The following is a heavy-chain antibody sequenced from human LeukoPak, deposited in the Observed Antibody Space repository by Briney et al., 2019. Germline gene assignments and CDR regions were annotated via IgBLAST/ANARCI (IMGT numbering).Heavy chain of an antibody. Sequence: GRSLRLSCAASGFTFSSYAMHWVRQAPGKGLEWVAVISYDGSNKYYADSVKGRFTISRDNSKNTLYLQMNSLRAEDTAVYYCARDDYDSSGYAFDNWGQGTMVTVSS. V-gene: IGHV3-30*04. D-gene: IGHD3-22*01. CDR3: ARDDYDSSGYAFDN. CDR2: ISYDGSNK. CDR1: GFTFSSYA. J-gene: IGHJ3*02.